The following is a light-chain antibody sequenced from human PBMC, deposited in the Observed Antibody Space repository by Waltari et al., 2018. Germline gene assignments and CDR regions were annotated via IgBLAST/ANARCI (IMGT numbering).Light chain of an antibody. CDR3: HSRKGRDNQVG. V-gene: IGLV3-19*01. J-gene: IGLJ3*02. CDR1: SLRTSY. CDR2: GKE. Sequence: SSELTQGPDVSVALGQTVKITCQGDSLRTSYASWYQVKPGQAPVLVLFGKEKRPSGMPDRILGYRSGTTAFWTIAGGRAEDEADYLRHSRKGRDNQVGFGGGTKLTVL.